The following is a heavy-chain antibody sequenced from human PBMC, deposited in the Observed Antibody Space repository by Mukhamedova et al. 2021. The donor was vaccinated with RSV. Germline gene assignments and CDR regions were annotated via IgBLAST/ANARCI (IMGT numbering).Heavy chain of an antibody. CDR3: AKFLGYSGSSWRAFD. J-gene: IGHJ3*02. CDR2: ISGSGDST. V-gene: IGHV3-23*01. CDR1: IFSSYA. Sequence: IFSSYAMSWVRQAPGKGLEWVSAISGSGDSTYYADSVKGRFTISRDNSKNTVYLQINSLRAEDTAVYYCAKFLGYSGSSWRAFD. D-gene: IGHD1-26*01.